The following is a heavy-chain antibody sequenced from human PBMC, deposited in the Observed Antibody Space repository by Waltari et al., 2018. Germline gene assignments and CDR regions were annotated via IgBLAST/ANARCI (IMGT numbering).Heavy chain of an antibody. J-gene: IGHJ3*02. Sequence: QLQLQESGPGLVQPSETLSLTCAVSGGSIRITRYYWGWIRQPPGKGLEWIGNIYYSGTTFYNPSLKSRLTISVDTSKNQFSLRLSSVTAADTAVYYCARYYDSSGYYEGDAFDIWGQGTKVIVSS. V-gene: IGHV4-39*07. CDR1: GGSIRITRYY. CDR3: ARYYDSSGYYEGDAFDI. CDR2: IYYSGTT. D-gene: IGHD3-22*01.